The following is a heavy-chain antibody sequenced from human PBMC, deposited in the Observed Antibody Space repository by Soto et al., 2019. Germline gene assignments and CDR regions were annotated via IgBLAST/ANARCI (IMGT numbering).Heavy chain of an antibody. J-gene: IGHJ6*02. V-gene: IGHV3-74*01. Sequence: GGSLRLSCGASGFNFSSHWMHWVRQAPGKGLAWVSRINSDGSTTSHADSVKGRFTISRDNAKNTLQLQMNSLRAEDTAVYYCARDDYGMDVWGQGTTVTVSS. CDR3: ARDDYGMDV. CDR2: INSDGSTT. CDR1: GFNFSSHW.